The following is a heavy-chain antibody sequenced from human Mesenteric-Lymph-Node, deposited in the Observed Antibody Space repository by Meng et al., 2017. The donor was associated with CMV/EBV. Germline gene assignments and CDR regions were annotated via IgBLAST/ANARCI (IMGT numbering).Heavy chain of an antibody. V-gene: IGHV4-61*01. J-gene: IGHJ4*02. Sequence: SGGSVSSSSDYWTWIRQPQGKGLEWVGYVYHSGSNNCNPSLKSRVTISVDTSKNQFSLRLSSVTAADTAVYYCARALYNWNDRAFDYWGQGTLVTVSS. CDR3: ARALYNWNDRAFDY. CDR1: GGSVSSSSDY. D-gene: IGHD1-1*01. CDR2: VYHSGSN.